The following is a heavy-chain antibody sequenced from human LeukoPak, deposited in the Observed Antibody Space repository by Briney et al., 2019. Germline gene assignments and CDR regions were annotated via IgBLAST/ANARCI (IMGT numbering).Heavy chain of an antibody. CDR1: GLAFSSYA. CDR3: ARDEGRVRVTPPFDP. V-gene: IGHV3-30-3*01. Sequence: GGSLRLSCAASGLAFSSYAMHWVCQAPGKGLEWVAVISFDGSNKYYADSVKGRFTISRDNSRDTLYLQMNSLRPEDTAVYYCARDEGRVRVTPPFDPWDQGTLVTVSS. CDR2: ISFDGSNK. D-gene: IGHD4-23*01. J-gene: IGHJ5*02.